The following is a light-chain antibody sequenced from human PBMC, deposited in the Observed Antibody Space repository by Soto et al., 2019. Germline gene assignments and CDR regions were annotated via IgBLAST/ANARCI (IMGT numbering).Light chain of an antibody. J-gene: IGLJ2*01. CDR1: SFNVGGNT. Sequence: QSVLTQPPSASGTPGQRVTISCSGSSFNVGGNTVNWYQQVTGTAPKFLINSNNQRPSGVPDRFSGSKSGTSASLAISGLQSEDEADYYCATWDDRLNGVVFGGGTKLTVL. CDR2: SNN. CDR3: ATWDDRLNGVV. V-gene: IGLV1-44*01.